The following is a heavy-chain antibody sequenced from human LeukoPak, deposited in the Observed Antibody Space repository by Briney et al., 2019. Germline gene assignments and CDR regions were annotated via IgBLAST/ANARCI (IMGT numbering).Heavy chain of an antibody. J-gene: IGHJ4*02. CDR1: GFTFRNYA. V-gene: IGHV3-23*01. CDR3: ARRTSGAFDF. Sequence: GGSLRLSCAASGFTFRNYAMTWVRQAPGKGLEWVSSIPSSGDGTCYADSVKGRFTISRDNSKNMLYLQMNSLRAEDTAVYYCARRTSGAFDFWDQGTLVTVSS. CDR2: IPSSGDGT. D-gene: IGHD5-12*01.